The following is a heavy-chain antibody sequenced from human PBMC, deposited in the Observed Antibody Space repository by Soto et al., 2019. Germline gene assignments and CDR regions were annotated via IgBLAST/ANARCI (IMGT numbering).Heavy chain of an antibody. D-gene: IGHD3-3*01. CDR2: INHSGST. V-gene: IGHV4-34*01. CDR3: ARGPYDFWSGYYSYWFDP. J-gene: IGHJ5*02. Sequence: NPSETLSLTCAVYGGSFSGYYWSWIRQPPGKGLEWIGEINHSGSTNYNPSLKSRVTISVDTSKNQFSLKLSSVTAADTAVYYCARGPYDFWSGYYSYWFDPWGQGTLVTVSS. CDR1: GGSFSGYY.